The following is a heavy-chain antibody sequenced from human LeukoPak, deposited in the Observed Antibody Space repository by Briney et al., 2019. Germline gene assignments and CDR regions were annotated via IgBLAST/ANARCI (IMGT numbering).Heavy chain of an antibody. CDR2: IYHSGST. D-gene: IGHD6-19*01. CDR3: ARGQDSSGWYISNFDY. J-gene: IGHJ4*02. V-gene: IGHV4-39*07. Sequence: SETLSLTCTVSRGSISSSSYYWGWIRQPPGKGLEWIGSIYHSGSTYYNPSLKSRVTIAVETSKNQFSLKLSSVTAADKAVYYCARGQDSSGWYISNFDYWGQGTLVTVSS. CDR1: RGSISSSSYY.